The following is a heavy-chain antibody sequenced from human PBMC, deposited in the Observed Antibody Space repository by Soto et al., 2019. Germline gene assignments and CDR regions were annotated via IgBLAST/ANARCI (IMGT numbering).Heavy chain of an antibody. Sequence: GGSLRLSCAASGFTFTRYSMNWVRQAPGKGLEWVSSISSTTNYIYYADSMKGRFTVSRDNAKNSVYLEMNGLSAEDTALYYCARESEDLTSNFDYWGQGTLVTVSS. CDR3: ARESEDLTSNFDY. V-gene: IGHV3-21*01. CDR1: GFTFTRYS. CDR2: ISSTTNYI. J-gene: IGHJ4*02.